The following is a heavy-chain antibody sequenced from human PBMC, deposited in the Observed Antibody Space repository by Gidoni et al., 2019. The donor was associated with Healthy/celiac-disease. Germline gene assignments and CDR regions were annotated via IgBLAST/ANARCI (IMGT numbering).Heavy chain of an antibody. CDR2: INHSGST. D-gene: IGHD3-10*01. Sequence: QVQLQQWGAGLLKPSETLSLTCAVYGGSFSGYYWSWIRQPPGKGLEWIGEINHSGSTNYNPSLKSRVTISVDTSKNQFSLKLSSVTAADTAVYYCARGRKYYYGSGSYNDYWGQGTLVTVSS. CDR3: ARGRKYYYGSGSYNDY. J-gene: IGHJ4*02. CDR1: GGSFSGYY. V-gene: IGHV4-34*01.